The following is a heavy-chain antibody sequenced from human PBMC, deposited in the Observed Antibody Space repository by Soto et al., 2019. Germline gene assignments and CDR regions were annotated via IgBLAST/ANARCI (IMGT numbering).Heavy chain of an antibody. CDR1: GYTFTRYG. D-gene: IGHD6-19*01. V-gene: IGHV1-18*01. CDR3: ARDCEELAVADFDY. J-gene: IGHJ4*02. Sequence: QVQLVQSGAEVKKPGASVKVSCKASGYTFTRYGISWVRQAPGQGLEWMGWIRAYKGNTNYAQKLQGRVTMTTDTSTSPAYVELRSLRADDTAVYYCARDCEELAVADFDYWGQGTLVTVSS. CDR2: IRAYKGNT.